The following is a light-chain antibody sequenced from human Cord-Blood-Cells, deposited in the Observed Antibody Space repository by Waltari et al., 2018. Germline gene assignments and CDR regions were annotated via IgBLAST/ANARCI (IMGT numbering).Light chain of an antibody. CDR1: SSDVGSYNL. V-gene: IGLV2-23*01. CDR3: CSYAGSSTWV. CDR2: EGS. Sequence: QSALPQPASVSGSPGQSITISFTGTSSDVGSYNLVSWYQQHPGKAPKLMIYEGSKRPSGVSNRFSGSKSGNTASLTSSGLQAEDEADYYCCSYAGSSTWVFGGGTKLTVL. J-gene: IGLJ3*02.